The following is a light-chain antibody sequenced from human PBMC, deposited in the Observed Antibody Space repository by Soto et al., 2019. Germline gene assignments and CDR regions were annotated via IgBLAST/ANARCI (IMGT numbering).Light chain of an antibody. CDR3: QQYGDSIT. CDR2: GVF. CDR1: QTVMSNN. J-gene: IGKJ4*01. Sequence: IVLTQSPGSLSLSPGERATLSCRASQTVMSNNLAWYQQRPGQARRLLIYGVFNRATGIPDRFSGSESGRDYTLTISRLDPEDSAVYYCQQYGDSITFGGGTKVDIK. V-gene: IGKV3-20*01.